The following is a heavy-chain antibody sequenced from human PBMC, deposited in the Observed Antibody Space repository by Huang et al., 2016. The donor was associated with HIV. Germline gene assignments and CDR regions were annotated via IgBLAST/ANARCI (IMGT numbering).Heavy chain of an antibody. D-gene: IGHD1-26*01. CDR3: ARLLYRYYFDY. CDR1: GGSISSSSYY. J-gene: IGHJ4*02. V-gene: IGHV4-39*01. CDR2: IYYSGST. Sequence: QLQLQESGPGLVKPSETLSLTCTVSGGSISSSSYYWGWIRQPPGKGLEWIGSIYYSGSTYYNPSLKSRVTISVDTSKIQFSLKLSSVTAADTAVYYCARLLYRYYFDYWGQGTLVTVSS.